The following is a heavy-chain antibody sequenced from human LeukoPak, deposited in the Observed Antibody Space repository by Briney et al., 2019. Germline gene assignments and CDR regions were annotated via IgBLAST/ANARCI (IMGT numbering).Heavy chain of an antibody. J-gene: IGHJ1*01. D-gene: IGHD3-22*01. V-gene: IGHV1-69*05. Sequence: SVKVSCKASGGTFSSYAISWVRQAPGQGLEWMGGIIPIFGTANYAQKFHGRVTITTDESTSTAYMELSSLRSEDTAVYYCARTPPYYYDSSGYYYEYFQHWGQGTLVTVSS. CDR1: GGTFSSYA. CDR2: IIPIFGTA. CDR3: ARTPPYYYDSSGYYYEYFQH.